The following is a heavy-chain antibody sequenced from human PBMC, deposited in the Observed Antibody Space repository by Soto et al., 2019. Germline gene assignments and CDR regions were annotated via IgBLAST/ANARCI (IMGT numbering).Heavy chain of an antibody. CDR1: GDSVSSNSAA. CDR3: SGTTSLQSYYMDV. J-gene: IGHJ6*03. Sequence: SQTLSLTCAISGDSVSSNSAAWNWIRQSPSRGLEWLGRTYYRSTRWYNDYAVSVKSRITVNPDTSKNQFSLHLNSVTPEDTAVYYFSGTTSLQSYYMDVWENDTTVTVSS. D-gene: IGHD1-7*01. CDR2: TYYRSTRWYN. V-gene: IGHV6-1*01.